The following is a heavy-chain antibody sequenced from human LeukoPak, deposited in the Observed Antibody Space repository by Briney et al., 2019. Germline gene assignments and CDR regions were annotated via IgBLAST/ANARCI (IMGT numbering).Heavy chain of an antibody. CDR2: IYGGGSS. J-gene: IGHJ4*02. Sequence: GGSLRLSCADAGFTVSSNFMNWVRQAPGKGLEWVSIIYGGGSSYYADSVKGRFTISRDNSKNTLYLQMNSLRAEDTAVYYCARVATLYYFDYWGQGTLVTVSS. CDR1: GFTVSSNF. D-gene: IGHD2-15*01. V-gene: IGHV3-53*01. CDR3: ARVATLYYFDY.